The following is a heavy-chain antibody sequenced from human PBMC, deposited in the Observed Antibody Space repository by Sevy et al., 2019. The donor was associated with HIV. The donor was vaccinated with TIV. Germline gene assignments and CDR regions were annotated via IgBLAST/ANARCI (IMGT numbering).Heavy chain of an antibody. V-gene: IGHV4-39*01. D-gene: IGHD3-10*01. CDR2: IYYSGRT. Sequence: SETLSLTCTVSGGSISSSSYYWGWIRQPPGKGLEWIGSIYYSGRTYYNPSLKSRVTISVDTSKNQFSLKLSSVTAADTAEYYCSRSPLWFGETGGAFDIWGQGTMVTVSS. CDR3: SRSPLWFGETGGAFDI. J-gene: IGHJ3*02. CDR1: GGSISSSSYY.